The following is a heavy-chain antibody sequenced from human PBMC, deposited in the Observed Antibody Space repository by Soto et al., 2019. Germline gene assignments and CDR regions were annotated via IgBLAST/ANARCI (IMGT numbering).Heavy chain of an antibody. D-gene: IGHD1-20*01. Sequence: TSETLSLTCTVSGGSISSYYWTWIRQPPGKGLEWIGYIYYSGSTNYNPSLKSRVTISVATSKTQFSLKLSSVTAADTAVYYCGTLHRYYHYMDVWGKGTTVTVSS. V-gene: IGHV4-59*08. CDR2: IYYSGST. CDR3: GTLHRYYHYMDV. CDR1: GGSISSYY. J-gene: IGHJ6*03.